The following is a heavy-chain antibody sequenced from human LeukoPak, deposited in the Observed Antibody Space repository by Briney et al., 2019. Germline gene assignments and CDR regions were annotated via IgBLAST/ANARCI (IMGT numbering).Heavy chain of an antibody. J-gene: IGHJ3*02. CDR3: ARGLGCSSTSCYGRDAFDI. CDR2: ISSSGSTI. Sequence: GGSLRLSCAASGFTFSSYEMNWVRQAPGKGLEWVSYISSSGSTIYYADSVKVRFTISRDNAKNSLYLQMNSLRAEDTAVYYCARGLGCSSTSCYGRDAFDIWGQGTMVTVSS. CDR1: GFTFSSYE. V-gene: IGHV3-48*03. D-gene: IGHD2-2*01.